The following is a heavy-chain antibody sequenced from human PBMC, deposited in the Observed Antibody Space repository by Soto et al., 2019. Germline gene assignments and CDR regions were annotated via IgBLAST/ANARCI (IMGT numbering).Heavy chain of an antibody. CDR1: GFTFSSYA. D-gene: IGHD6-19*01. J-gene: IGHJ4*02. Sequence: GGSLRLSCAASGFTFSSYAMHWVRQAPGKGLEWVAVISYDGSNKYYADSVKGRFTISRDNPKNTLYLQMNSLRAEDTAVYYCARDTAVAGTVDYWGQGTLVTVSS. CDR2: ISYDGSNK. CDR3: ARDTAVAGTVDY. V-gene: IGHV3-30-3*01.